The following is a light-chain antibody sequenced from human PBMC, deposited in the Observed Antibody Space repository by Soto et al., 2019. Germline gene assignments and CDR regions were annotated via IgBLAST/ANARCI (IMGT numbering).Light chain of an antibody. CDR2: VAS. CDR1: QSIDTY. V-gene: IGKV1-39*01. Sequence: DIQMTQSPSSLSASVGDRVTVTCRASQSIDTYLNWYQQRPGQAPKLLIYVASTLQSAVPSRFSGSGSGTHFTLTICSLQREDFATYYWQQNRDIPPTVGEGTRVE. CDR3: QQNRDIPPT. J-gene: IGKJ1*01.